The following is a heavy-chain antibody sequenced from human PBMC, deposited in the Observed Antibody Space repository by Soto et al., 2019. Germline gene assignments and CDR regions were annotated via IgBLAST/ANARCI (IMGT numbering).Heavy chain of an antibody. D-gene: IGHD3-22*01. CDR3: ARLDYYESSGYPNWFEP. CDR1: GGTFSSYA. Sequence: QVQLVQSGAAVKKPGSSVNVSCKASGGTFSSYAISWLRQAPGQGLEWMGGIIPIFGTANYAQKFPGRVTIPADESTSTAYMELSSLRSEDTAVYYCARLDYYESSGYPNWFEPCGQGTLVTVSS. V-gene: IGHV1-69*01. CDR2: IIPIFGTA. J-gene: IGHJ5*02.